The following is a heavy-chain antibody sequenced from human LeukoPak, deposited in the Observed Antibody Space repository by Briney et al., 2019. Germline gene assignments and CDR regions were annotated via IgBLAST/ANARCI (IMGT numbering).Heavy chain of an antibody. CDR3: AREPGLWFGEAEDY. V-gene: IGHV1-18*01. J-gene: IGHJ4*02. D-gene: IGHD3-10*01. Sequence: ASVKVSCKASGYTFPRYGISWVRQAPGQGLEWMGWISTYNGYTNYTQKFQGRVTMTRDTSTSTVYMELSSLRSEDTAVYYCAREPGLWFGEAEDYWGQGTLVTVSS. CDR2: ISTYNGYT. CDR1: GYTFPRYG.